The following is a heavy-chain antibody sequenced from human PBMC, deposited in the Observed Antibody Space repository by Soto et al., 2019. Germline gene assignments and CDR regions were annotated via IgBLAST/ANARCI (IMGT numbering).Heavy chain of an antibody. D-gene: IGHD3-3*01. CDR3: AKTDHFGVVTDNWFDP. CDR2: VGGTGHGP. CDR1: GFNFGDYA. V-gene: IGHV3-23*01. Sequence: EVQLLESGGGVVRPGGSLRLSCATSGFNFGDYAMALVRQAPGKGLEWVASVGGTGHGPYHADSVRGRVSVSRDNSKGTLELQMNSLRAEDTAVYYCAKTDHFGVVTDNWFDPWGQGTQVTVSS. J-gene: IGHJ5*02.